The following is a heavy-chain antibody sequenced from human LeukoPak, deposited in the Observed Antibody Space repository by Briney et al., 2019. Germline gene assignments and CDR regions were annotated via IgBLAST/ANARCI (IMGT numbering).Heavy chain of an antibody. V-gene: IGHV3-11*04. Sequence: GGSLRLSCAASVFTFSDYYMTWIRQTPGKGLEWISYISDTARTKSYADSVKGRFTISRDNAKNSLYLQMNSLRVEDTAVYYCAGVNYWNYPFWGQGTLVTVSS. J-gene: IGHJ4*02. CDR1: VFTFSDYY. CDR2: ISDTARTK. D-gene: IGHD1-7*01. CDR3: AGVNYWNYPF.